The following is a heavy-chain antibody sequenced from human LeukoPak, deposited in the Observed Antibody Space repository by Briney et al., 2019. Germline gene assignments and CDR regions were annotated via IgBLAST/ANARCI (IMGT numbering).Heavy chain of an antibody. J-gene: IGHJ5*02. Sequence: ASVKVSCKASGYTFTSYYIHWVRQAPGQGLEWMGIINPSGGSTSYAQKFQGRVTMTRDTSTSTVYMELSSLRSEDTAVYYCARDLGSIFGVTRPWFDPWGQGTLVTVSS. V-gene: IGHV1-46*01. CDR1: GYTFTSYY. CDR2: INPSGGST. CDR3: ARDLGSIFGVTRPWFDP. D-gene: IGHD3-3*01.